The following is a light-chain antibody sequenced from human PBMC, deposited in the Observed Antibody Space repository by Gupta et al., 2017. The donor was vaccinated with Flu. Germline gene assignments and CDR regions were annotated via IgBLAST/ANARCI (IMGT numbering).Light chain of an antibody. Sequence: TPGEPASISCRSSQSLLDSVDGNTYLDWYLQKPGQSPQLLIYMVSSRASGVPDRFSGSGSGTDFTLKISRVEAEDVGIYYCMQRLEYPCTFGPGTKVDIK. V-gene: IGKV2-40*01. CDR2: MVS. CDR1: QSLLDSVDGNTY. CDR3: MQRLEYPCT. J-gene: IGKJ3*01.